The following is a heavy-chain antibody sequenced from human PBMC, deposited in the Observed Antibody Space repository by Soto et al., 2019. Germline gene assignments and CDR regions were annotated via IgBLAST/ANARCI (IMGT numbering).Heavy chain of an antibody. CDR3: ALGTRGGRAFDI. CDR2: IYWDDDK. D-gene: IGHD3-16*01. J-gene: IGHJ3*02. CDR1: GFSLSTSGVG. V-gene: IGHV2-5*02. Sequence: QITLKESGPTLVKPTQTLTLTCTFSGFSLSTSGVGVGWIRQPPGKALEWLALIYWDDDKRYSPSVKSRLTITKEVTNRRFVPNMTNMDPVDTATYYRALGTRGGRAFDIWGQGTMVTVSS.